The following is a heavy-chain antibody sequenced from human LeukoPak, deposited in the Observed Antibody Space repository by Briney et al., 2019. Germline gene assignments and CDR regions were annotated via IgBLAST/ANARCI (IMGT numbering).Heavy chain of an antibody. J-gene: IGHJ4*02. Sequence: GGSLRLSCAASGFTFSSYAMSWVRQAPGKGLEWVSAISGSGSDTYYADSVKGRFTISRDNSKNTLYLQMNSLRAEDTAVYYCAKVRIVGATTGFDYWGQGTLVTVSS. CDR2: ISGSGSDT. V-gene: IGHV3-23*01. CDR1: GFTFSSYA. CDR3: AKVRIVGATTGFDY. D-gene: IGHD1-26*01.